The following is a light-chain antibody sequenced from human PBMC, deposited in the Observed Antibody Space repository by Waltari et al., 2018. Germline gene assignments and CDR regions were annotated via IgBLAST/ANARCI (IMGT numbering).Light chain of an antibody. CDR1: QRVRSTY. Sequence: DIVLTQSPGPLSLSPGESVTLPCRASQRVRSTYLAWYQQQPGPAPRPLTYGASTRATGIPDSFSGSGSGTDFTLTSSRLAPEDFAVYYCQQYVTAPYTFGQETKLDI. CDR2: GAS. J-gene: IGKJ2*01. V-gene: IGKV3-20*01. CDR3: QQYVTAPYT.